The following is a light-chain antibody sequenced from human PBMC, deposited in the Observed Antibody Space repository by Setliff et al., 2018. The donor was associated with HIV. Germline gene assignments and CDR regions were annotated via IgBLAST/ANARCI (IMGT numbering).Light chain of an antibody. CDR2: DVS. J-gene: IGLJ1*01. Sequence: QSVLAQPPSASGSPGQSVTISCTGTSSDVGGYNFVSWYQHHPGNAPKLMIYDVSKRPSGVPDRLSGSKSGNTASLTVSGLQAEDEADYYYSSYAGSSFYVFGTGTKVTVL. CDR3: SSYAGSSFYV. CDR1: SSDVGGYNF. V-gene: IGLV2-8*01.